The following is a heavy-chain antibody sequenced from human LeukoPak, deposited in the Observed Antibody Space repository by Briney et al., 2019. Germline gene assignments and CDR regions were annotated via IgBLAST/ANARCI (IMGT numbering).Heavy chain of an antibody. V-gene: IGHV4-34*01. CDR2: INDNGRI. J-gene: IGHJ4*02. D-gene: IGHD1-26*01. Sequence: SETLSLTCAVYGGSFSNYYWSWIRQSPGKGLEWIGEINDNGRINYNPSLMTRVTISIDTSKKQFSLTVNFVTAADTAVYYCARWEGGSYYDFDYWGQGTLVTVSS. CDR3: ARWEGGSYYDFDY. CDR1: GGSFSNYY.